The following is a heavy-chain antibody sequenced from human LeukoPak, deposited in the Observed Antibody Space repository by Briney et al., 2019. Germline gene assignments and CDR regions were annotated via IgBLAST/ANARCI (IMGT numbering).Heavy chain of an antibody. D-gene: IGHD3-10*01. Sequence: SETLSLTCTVSGGSISSGGYYWSWIRQHPGKGLEWIGYIYHSGSTYYNPSLKSRVTISVDRSKNQFSLKLSSVTAADTAVYYCARENTMVQGPFDYWGQGTLVTVSS. CDR1: GGSISSGGYY. V-gene: IGHV4-31*03. J-gene: IGHJ4*02. CDR2: IYHSGST. CDR3: ARENTMVQGPFDY.